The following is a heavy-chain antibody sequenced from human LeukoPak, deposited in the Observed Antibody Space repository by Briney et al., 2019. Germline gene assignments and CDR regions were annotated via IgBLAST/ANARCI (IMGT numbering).Heavy chain of an antibody. CDR2: INPNSGGT. CDR1: GYTFTGYY. CDR3: ARKGIAAAGNWFDP. Sequence: ASVKVSCKASGYTFTGYYMHWVRQAPGQGLEWTGWINPNSGGTSYAQKFQGRVTMTRDTFISTAYMELSRLRSDDTAVYYCARKGIAAAGNWFDPWGQGTLVTVSS. D-gene: IGHD6-13*01. J-gene: IGHJ5*02. V-gene: IGHV1-2*02.